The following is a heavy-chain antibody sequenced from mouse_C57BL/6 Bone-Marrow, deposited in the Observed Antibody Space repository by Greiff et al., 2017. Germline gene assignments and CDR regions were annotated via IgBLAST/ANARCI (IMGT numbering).Heavy chain of an antibody. CDR3: TRPDYSSFFAY. Sequence: QVQLQQSGAELVRPGASVTLSCKASGYTFTDYEMHWVKQTPVHGLEWIGAIDPETGGTAYNQKFKGKAILTADKSSSTAYMELRSLTSEDSAVYYCTRPDYSSFFAYWGQGTLVTVSA. CDR2: IDPETGGT. J-gene: IGHJ3*01. D-gene: IGHD1-1*01. CDR1: GYTFTDYE. V-gene: IGHV1-15*01.